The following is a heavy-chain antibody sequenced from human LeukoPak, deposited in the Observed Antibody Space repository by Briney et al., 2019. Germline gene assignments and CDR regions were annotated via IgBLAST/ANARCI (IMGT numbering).Heavy chain of an antibody. Sequence: GGSLRLSCAASGFTFDHYAMHWVRQAPGKGLEWVTLISWDGGSTYYADSVKGRFTISRDNSKNSLYLQMNSLRAEDTALYYCAKGVGARSHYYYYMDVWGKGTTVTVSS. V-gene: IGHV3-43D*03. D-gene: IGHD1-26*01. J-gene: IGHJ6*03. CDR1: GFTFDHYA. CDR3: AKGVGARSHYYYYMDV. CDR2: ISWDGGST.